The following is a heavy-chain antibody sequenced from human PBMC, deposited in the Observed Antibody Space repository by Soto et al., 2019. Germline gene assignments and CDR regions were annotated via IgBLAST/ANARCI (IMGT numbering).Heavy chain of an antibody. CDR2: ISGSGGST. CDR1: GFTFSSYA. J-gene: IGHJ4*02. Sequence: PRLSCAASGFTFSSYAMSWVRQAPGKGLEWVSAISGSGGSTYYADSVKGRFTISRDNSKNTLYLQMNSLRAEDTAVYYCAKAYDFWSGYCGYWGQGTLVTVSS. CDR3: AKAYDFWSGYCGY. V-gene: IGHV3-23*01. D-gene: IGHD3-3*01.